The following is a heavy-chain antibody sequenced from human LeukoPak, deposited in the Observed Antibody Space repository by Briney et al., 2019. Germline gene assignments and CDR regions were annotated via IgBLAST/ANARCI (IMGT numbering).Heavy chain of an antibody. V-gene: IGHV3-48*01. D-gene: IGHD3-3*01. CDR1: GFTFTIFG. CDR2: IDARSGIT. CDR3: ARTYDFGRGPPGDAY. J-gene: IGHJ3*01. Sequence: HSGGSLRLSCAASGFTFTIFGLNWVRQAPGKVPEWVSYIDARSGITYYADSVQGRFTISRDNAQESVFLQMNSLRADDTAVYYCARTYDFGRGPPGDAYWGPGTLVTVSS.